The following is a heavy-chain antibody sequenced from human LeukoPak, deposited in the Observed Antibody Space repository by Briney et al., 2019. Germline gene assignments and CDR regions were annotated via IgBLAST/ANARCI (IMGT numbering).Heavy chain of an antibody. Sequence: GESLKISCKGSGYSFTSYWIGWVRQMPGKGLEWMGIIYPGDSDTRHSPSFQGQVTISADKSISTAYLQWSSLKASDTAMYYCARQKGYDILTGYYSDYWGQGTLVTVSS. CDR3: ARQKGYDILTGYYSDY. J-gene: IGHJ4*02. CDR1: GYSFTSYW. V-gene: IGHV5-51*01. CDR2: IYPGDSDT. D-gene: IGHD3-9*01.